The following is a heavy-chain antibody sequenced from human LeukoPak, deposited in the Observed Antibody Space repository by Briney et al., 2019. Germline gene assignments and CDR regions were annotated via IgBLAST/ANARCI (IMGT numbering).Heavy chain of an antibody. Sequence: GGSLRLSCAASGFTFSSYGMHWVRQAPGKGLEWVAVISYDGSNKYYADSVKGRFTISRDNSKNTLYLQMNSLRAEDTAIYYCAKAVVGVAAIVYWGQGTLVTVSS. V-gene: IGHV3-30*18. D-gene: IGHD2-15*01. CDR2: ISYDGSNK. J-gene: IGHJ4*02. CDR1: GFTFSSYG. CDR3: AKAVVGVAAIVY.